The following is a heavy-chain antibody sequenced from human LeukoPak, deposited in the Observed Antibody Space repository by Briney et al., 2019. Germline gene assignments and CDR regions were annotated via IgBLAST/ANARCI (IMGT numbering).Heavy chain of an antibody. CDR2: ISSSSTYI. V-gene: IGHV3-21*01. CDR1: GFTFSSYS. Sequence: GGSLRLSCAASGFTFSSYSMNWVRQAPGKGLEWVSSISSSSTYIYYADSVKGRFTISRDNAKNSLYLQMNSLRAEDTAVYSCARAPGYRSFLDYWGQGTLVIVSS. J-gene: IGHJ4*02. CDR3: ARAPGYRSFLDY. D-gene: IGHD6-13*01.